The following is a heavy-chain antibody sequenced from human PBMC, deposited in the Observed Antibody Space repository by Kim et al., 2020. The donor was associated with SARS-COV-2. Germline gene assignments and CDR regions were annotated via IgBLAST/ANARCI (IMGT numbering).Heavy chain of an antibody. J-gene: IGHJ3*02. V-gene: IGHV3-11*05. CDR1: AFTFSDYY. D-gene: IGHD6-13*01. CDR2: ISSSSSYI. Sequence: GGSLRLSCAASAFTFSDYYMNWIRQAPGKGLEWISYISSSSSYINYADSVKGRFTISRDNAKNSLYLQMNSLRAEDTAVYYCARDEGSSFPIWGQGTMVTVSS. CDR3: ARDEGSSFPI.